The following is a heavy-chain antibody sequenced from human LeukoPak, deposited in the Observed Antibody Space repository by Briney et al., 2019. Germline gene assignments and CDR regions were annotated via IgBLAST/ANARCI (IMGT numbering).Heavy chain of an antibody. V-gene: IGHV4-59*12. CDR1: GGSISSYY. CDR3: ARGVLVATMGNWFDP. CDR2: IYYSGST. Sequence: PSETLSLTCTVSGGSISSYYWSWIRQPPGKGLEWIGYIYYSGSTNYNPSLKSRVTISVDTSKNQFSLKLSSVTAADTAVYYCARGVLVATMGNWFDPWGQGTLVTVSS. J-gene: IGHJ5*02. D-gene: IGHD5-12*01.